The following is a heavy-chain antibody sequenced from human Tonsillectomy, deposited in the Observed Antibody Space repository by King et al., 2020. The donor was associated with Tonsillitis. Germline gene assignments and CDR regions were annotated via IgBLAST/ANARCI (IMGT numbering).Heavy chain of an antibody. V-gene: IGHV3-30*03. Sequence: VQLVESGGGVVQPGGSLRLSCSASGFAFTRYAMFWVRQAPGKGLEWVALISHDGNKTYYADSVKGRFTVSRDNSKNTLYVQMKSLRVEDTALFYCARGESGYSFGPFDNWGQGILVTVSA. D-gene: IGHD5-18*01. CDR2: ISHDGNKT. J-gene: IGHJ4*02. CDR3: ARGESGYSFGPFDN. CDR1: GFAFTRYA.